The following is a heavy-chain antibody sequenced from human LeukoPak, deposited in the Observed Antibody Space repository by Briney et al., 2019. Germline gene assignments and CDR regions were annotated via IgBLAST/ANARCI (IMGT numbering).Heavy chain of an antibody. CDR3: ARVRGYCSGTSCYRYYFDY. Sequence: PSETLSLTCAVSGYSITSGYYWGWIRQPPGKGLEWIGSFSHSGSTYYNPSLKSRVTISEDTSKSQFSLKLSSVTAADTAVYYCARVRGYCSGTSCYRYYFDYWGQGTLVTVSS. CDR2: FSHSGST. J-gene: IGHJ4*02. V-gene: IGHV4-38-2*01. CDR1: GYSITSGYY. D-gene: IGHD2-2*01.